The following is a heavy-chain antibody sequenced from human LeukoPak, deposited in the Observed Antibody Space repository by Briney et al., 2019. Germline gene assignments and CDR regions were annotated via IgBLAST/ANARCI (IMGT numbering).Heavy chain of an antibody. J-gene: IGHJ4*02. CDR1: GFTFSSYS. D-gene: IGHD6-13*01. CDR3: ARTATDTGEFDY. V-gene: IGHV3-21*01. Sequence: PGGSLRLSCAASGFTFSSYSMNWVRQAPGKGLEWVSSISSSSSYIYYADSVKGRFTISRDDAKNSLYLQMNSLRAEDTAVYYCARTATDTGEFDYWGQGTLVTVSS. CDR2: ISSSSSYI.